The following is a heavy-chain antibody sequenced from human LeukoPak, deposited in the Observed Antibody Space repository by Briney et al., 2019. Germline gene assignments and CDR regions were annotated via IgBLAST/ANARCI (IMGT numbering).Heavy chain of an antibody. CDR3: AKAYYDFWSGYSEAGDY. CDR2: ISGSGGST. CDR1: GFTFSSYA. J-gene: IGHJ4*02. V-gene: IGHV3-23*01. D-gene: IGHD3-3*01. Sequence: GGSLRLSCAASGFTFSSYAMSWVRHAPGKGLEWVSAISGSGGSTYYADSVKGRFTISRDNSKNTLYLQMNSLRAEDTAVYYCAKAYYDFWSGYSEAGDYWGQGTLVTVSS.